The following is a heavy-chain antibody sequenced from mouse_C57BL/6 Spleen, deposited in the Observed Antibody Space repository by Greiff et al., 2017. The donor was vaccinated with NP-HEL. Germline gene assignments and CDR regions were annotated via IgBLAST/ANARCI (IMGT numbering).Heavy chain of an antibody. V-gene: IGHV1-52*01. D-gene: IGHD2-1*01. CDR1: GYTFTSYW. CDR3: ARGGLYYYGNWEYFDV. Sequence: QVQLKQPGAELVRPGSSVKLSCKASGYTFTSYWMHWVKQRPIQGLEWIGNIDPSDSETHYNQKFKDKATLTVDKSSSTAYMQLSSLTSEDSAVYYCARGGLYYYGNWEYFDVWGTGTTVTVSS. CDR2: IDPSDSET. J-gene: IGHJ1*03.